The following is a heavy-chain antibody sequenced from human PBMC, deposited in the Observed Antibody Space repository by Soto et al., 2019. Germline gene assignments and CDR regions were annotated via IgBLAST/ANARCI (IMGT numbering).Heavy chain of an antibody. D-gene: IGHD2-2*01. CDR2: IYYSGST. V-gene: IGHV4-31*03. J-gene: IGHJ5*02. CDR1: GGSISSGGYY. CDR3: ARGIESIVPAPRFDP. Sequence: QVQLQESGPGLVKPSQTLSLTCTVSGGSISSGGYYWSWTRQHPGKGLEWIGYIYYSGSTYYNPSLKSRVTISVDTSKNQFSLKLSSVTAADTAVYYCARGIESIVPAPRFDPWGQGTLVTVSS.